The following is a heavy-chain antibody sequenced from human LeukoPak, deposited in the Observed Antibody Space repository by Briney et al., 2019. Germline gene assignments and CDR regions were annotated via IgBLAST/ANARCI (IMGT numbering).Heavy chain of an antibody. CDR3: ARARSGFWSGYYRRRDYYYMDV. V-gene: IGHV4-39*07. CDR1: GGSISSSSYY. D-gene: IGHD3-3*01. J-gene: IGHJ6*03. Sequence: SETLSLTRTVSGGSISSSSYYWGWIRQPPGKGLERIGSIYYSGSTYYNPSLKSRVTISVDTSKNQFSLKLSSVTAADTAVYYCARARSGFWSGYYRRRDYYYMDVWGKGTTVTVSS. CDR2: IYYSGST.